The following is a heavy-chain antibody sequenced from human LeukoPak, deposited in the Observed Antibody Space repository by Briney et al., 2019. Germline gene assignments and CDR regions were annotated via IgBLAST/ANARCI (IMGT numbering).Heavy chain of an antibody. CDR3: VRGSNSGWYVDY. V-gene: IGHV4-38-2*01. CDR2: IYHSGST. J-gene: IGHJ4*02. D-gene: IGHD6-19*01. Sequence: PSETLSLTCAVSGYSISSGYYWGWIRQPPGKGLEWIGSIYHSGSTYYNPSLKSRVTIPVDTSKNQFSLKLSSVTAADTAGYYYVRGSNSGWYVDYWGQGTLVTVSS. CDR1: GYSISSGYY.